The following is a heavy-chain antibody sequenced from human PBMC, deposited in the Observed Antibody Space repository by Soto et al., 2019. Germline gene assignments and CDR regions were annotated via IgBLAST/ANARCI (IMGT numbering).Heavy chain of an antibody. CDR2: INHSGST. J-gene: IGHJ6*02. Sequence: SATLSSTGPVYGGAFRGHYWACLPKPQGKGWEWIGEINHSGSTNYNPSLKSRVTISVDTSKNQFSLKLSSVTAADTAVYYCARGSARIAVAGLYYYYGMDVWGQGTTVTVSS. CDR3: ARGSARIAVAGLYYYYGMDV. CDR1: GGAFRGHY. V-gene: IGHV4-34*01. D-gene: IGHD6-19*01.